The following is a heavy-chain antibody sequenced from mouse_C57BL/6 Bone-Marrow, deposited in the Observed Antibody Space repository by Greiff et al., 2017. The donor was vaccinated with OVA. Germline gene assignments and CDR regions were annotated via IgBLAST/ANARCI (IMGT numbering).Heavy chain of an antibody. V-gene: IGHV1-5*01. CDR2: IYPGNSDT. J-gene: IGHJ4*01. D-gene: IGHD2-4*01. CDR1: GYTFTSYW. CDR3: TGVYYDYDAGGDY. Sequence: VQLQQSGTVLARPGASVKMSCKTSGYTFTSYWMHWVKQRPGQGLEWIGAIYPGNSDTSYNQKFKGKAKLTAVTSASTAYMELSSLTNEDSAVYYCTGVYYDYDAGGDYWGQGTSVTVSS.